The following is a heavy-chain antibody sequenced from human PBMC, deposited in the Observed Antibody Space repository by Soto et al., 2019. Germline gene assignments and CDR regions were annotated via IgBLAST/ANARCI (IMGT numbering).Heavy chain of an antibody. CDR1: GGSIRSSNW. D-gene: IGHD6-13*01. Sequence: SETLSLTCAVSGGSIRSSNWWSWVRQPPGKGLEWIGEIYHSGSTNYNPSLKSRVTISVDKSKNQFSLKLSSVTAADTAVYYCASAYSSSWYLDYWGQGTLVTVSS. CDR3: ASAYSSSWYLDY. CDR2: IYHSGST. J-gene: IGHJ4*02. V-gene: IGHV4-4*02.